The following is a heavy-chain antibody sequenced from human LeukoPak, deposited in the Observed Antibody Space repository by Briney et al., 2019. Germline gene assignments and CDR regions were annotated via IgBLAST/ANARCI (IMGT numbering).Heavy chain of an antibody. CDR1: GYTFTGYY. CDR2: INPNSGGT. V-gene: IGHV1-2*02. J-gene: IGHJ4*02. CDR3: ARVQGRYSSSLYY. Sequence: ASVKVSCKASGYTFTGYYMHWERQAPGQGLEWMGWINPNSGGTNYAQKFQGRVTMTRDTSISTAYMELSRLRSDDTAVYYCARVQGRYSSSLYYWGQGTLVTVSS. D-gene: IGHD6-13*01.